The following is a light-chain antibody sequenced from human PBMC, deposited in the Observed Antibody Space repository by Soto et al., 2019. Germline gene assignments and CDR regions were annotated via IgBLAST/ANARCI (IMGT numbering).Light chain of an antibody. J-gene: IGKJ4*01. CDR2: DAS. CDR3: QKYKSFPHT. CDR1: QSISSW. V-gene: IGKV1-5*01. Sequence: DIQMSQSPSTLSASVGDRVTITCRASQSISSWLAWYQQKPGKAPNLLIYDASTLERGVPSRFSGSGSGTEFTLTKSSIQPDDFATYYSQKYKSFPHTFGGGSKVDVK.